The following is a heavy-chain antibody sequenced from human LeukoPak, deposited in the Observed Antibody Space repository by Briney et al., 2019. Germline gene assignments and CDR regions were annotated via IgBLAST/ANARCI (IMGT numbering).Heavy chain of an antibody. CDR3: AKDRVFRGAFFDS. V-gene: IGHV3-23*01. CDR1: GFTFSNYA. CDR2: ISGTGGDT. D-gene: IGHD3-10*01. Sequence: GGSLRLSCAASGFTFSNYAMNWVRQAPGKGLEWVSGISGTGGDTHYADSVKGRFTISRDKSKSSLYLLMNSLTVEDTAVYYCAKDRVFRGAFFDSWGLGTLVTVSS. J-gene: IGHJ4*02.